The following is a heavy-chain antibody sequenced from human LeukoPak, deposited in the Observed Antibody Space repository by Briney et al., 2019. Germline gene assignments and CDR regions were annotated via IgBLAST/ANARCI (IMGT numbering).Heavy chain of an antibody. Sequence: PSETLSLTCTVSGGSISSGSYYWSWIRQPAGKGLEWIGRIYTSGSTNYNPSLKSRVTISVDTSKNQFSLKLSSVTAADTAVYYCARDSSWYVPWFDPWGQGTLVTVSS. CDR1: GGSISSGSYY. CDR3: ARDSSWYVPWFDP. J-gene: IGHJ5*02. V-gene: IGHV4-61*02. D-gene: IGHD6-13*01. CDR2: IYTSGST.